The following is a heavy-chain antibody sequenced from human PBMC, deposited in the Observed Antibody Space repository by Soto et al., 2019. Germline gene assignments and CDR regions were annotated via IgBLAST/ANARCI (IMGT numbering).Heavy chain of an antibody. V-gene: IGHV4-34*01. CDR3: ARGTKGSSWYNPTSYYGMDV. D-gene: IGHD6-13*01. CDR2: INHSGST. CDR1: GGSFRGYY. J-gene: IGHJ6*02. Sequence: TSETLSLTCAVYGGSFRGYYWSWIRQPPGKGLEWIGEINHSGSTNYNPSLKSRVTISVDTSKNQFSLKLSSVTAADTAVYYCARGTKGSSWYNPTSYYGMDVWGQGTTVTVSS.